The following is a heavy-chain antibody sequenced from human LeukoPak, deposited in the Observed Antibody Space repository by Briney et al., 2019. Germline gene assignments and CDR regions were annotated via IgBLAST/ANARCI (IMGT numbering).Heavy chain of an antibody. V-gene: IGHV4-61*02. CDR2: IDTSGNT. J-gene: IGHJ2*01. CDR3: ARVSSSWYQDWYFDL. Sequence: SETLSLTCTVSGGSISSSSYYWSWIRQPAGKGLEWIGRIDTSGNTNYKPSLKSRVTMSVDTSKNQFSLKLNSVTAADTAVYYCARVSSSWYQDWYFDLWGRGTLVTVSS. D-gene: IGHD6-13*01. CDR1: GGSISSSSYY.